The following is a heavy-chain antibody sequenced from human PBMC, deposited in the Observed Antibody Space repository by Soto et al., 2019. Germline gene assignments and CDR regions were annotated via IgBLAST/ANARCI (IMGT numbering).Heavy chain of an antibody. D-gene: IGHD6-25*01. CDR2: ISPSGNSI. J-gene: IGHJ4*02. Sequence: HVNLVQAGGGLVKPGGSLRLSCAASGFTFTDYYMIWIRQAPWKSLEWVSYISPSGNSIDYADSVKGLCTISLDNTKHSVFLQMSSLRSQDTAVYFCAGQRQRLLSDSWGQGILVTVSS. CDR1: GFTFTDYY. V-gene: IGHV3-11*01. CDR3: AGQRQRLLSDS.